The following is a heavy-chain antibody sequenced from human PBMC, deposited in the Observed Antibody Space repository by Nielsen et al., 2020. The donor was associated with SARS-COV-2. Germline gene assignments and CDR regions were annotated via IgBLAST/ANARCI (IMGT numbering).Heavy chain of an antibody. CDR2: ISYDGSNK. D-gene: IGHD3-3*01. J-gene: IGHJ5*02. Sequence: GGSLRLSCAASGFTFSSYAMHWVRQAPGKGLEWVAVISYDGSNKYYADSVKGRFTISRDNSKNTLYLQMNSLRAEDTAVYYCASSRRITIFGVVIDSNWFDPWGQGTLVTVSS. CDR1: GFTFSSYA. CDR3: ASSRRITIFGVVIDSNWFDP. V-gene: IGHV3-30*04.